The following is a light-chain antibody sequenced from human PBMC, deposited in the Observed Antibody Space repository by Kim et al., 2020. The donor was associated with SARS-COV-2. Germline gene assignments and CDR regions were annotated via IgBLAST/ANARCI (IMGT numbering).Light chain of an antibody. CDR2: AAS. CDR3: QQSYSTPPYT. V-gene: IGKV1-39*01. CDR1: QSISSY. J-gene: IGKJ2*01. Sequence: DIQMTQSPSSLSASVGDRVTITCRASQSISSYLNWYQQKPGKAPKLLIYAASSLQSGVPSRFSGIGSGTDFTLTISSLQPEDFATYYCQQSYSTPPYTFGQGTKLEI.